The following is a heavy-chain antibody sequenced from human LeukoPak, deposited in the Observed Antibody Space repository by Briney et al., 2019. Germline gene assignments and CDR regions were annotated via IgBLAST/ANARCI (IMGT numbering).Heavy chain of an antibody. CDR3: AKDGYDILTGYSDY. CDR2: ISYDGSNK. CDR1: GFTFSSYW. Sequence: GGSLRLSCAASGFTFSSYWMSWVRQAPGKGLEWVAVISYDGSNKYYADSVKGRFTISRDNSKNTLYLQMNSLRAEDTAVYYCAKDGYDILTGYSDYWGQGTLVTVSS. V-gene: IGHV3-30*18. D-gene: IGHD3-9*01. J-gene: IGHJ4*02.